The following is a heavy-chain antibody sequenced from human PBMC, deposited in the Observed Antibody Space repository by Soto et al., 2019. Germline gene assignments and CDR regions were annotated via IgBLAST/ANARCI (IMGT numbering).Heavy chain of an antibody. D-gene: IGHD5-18*01. Sequence: LRLCCAASGFTFSSYAMSWVRQAPGKGLEWVSAISGSGGSTYYADSVKGRFTISRDNSKNTLYLQMNSLRAEDTAVYYCAKALRIQLWFWFDPWGQGTLVTVSS. CDR3: AKALRIQLWFWFDP. CDR1: GFTFSSYA. V-gene: IGHV3-23*01. CDR2: ISGSGGST. J-gene: IGHJ5*02.